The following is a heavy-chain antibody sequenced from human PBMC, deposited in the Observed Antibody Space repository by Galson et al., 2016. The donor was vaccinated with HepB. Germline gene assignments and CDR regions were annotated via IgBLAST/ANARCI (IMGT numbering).Heavy chain of an antibody. CDR2: IWFDGRDD. CDR3: ARDLWGDCRTTTCSHLDS. CDR1: GFTFSRFG. J-gene: IGHJ4*02. V-gene: IGHV3-33*08. D-gene: IGHD1-14*01. Sequence: SLRLSCAASGFTFSRFGMHWVRQAPGKGLESVAVIWFDGRDDYYADSVKGRFTISKDNSNNMLYLQMNSLRVEDTAVYYCARDLWGDCRTTTCSHLDSWGQGALVTVSS.